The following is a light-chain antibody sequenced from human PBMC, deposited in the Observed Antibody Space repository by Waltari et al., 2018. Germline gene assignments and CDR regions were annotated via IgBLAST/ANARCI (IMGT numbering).Light chain of an antibody. CDR3: CSYAGFSTVV. V-gene: IGLV2-23*02. J-gene: IGLJ2*01. CDR1: SRAIGSYNL. CDR2: DVT. Sequence: QSALTQPASVSGSPGQSITSPCTGTSRAIGSYNLVSRYQQHPGKAPQLMIYDVTKRPSGISSRFSGSKSGITASLTISGLQAEDEADYYCCSYAGFSTVVFGGGTKLTVL.